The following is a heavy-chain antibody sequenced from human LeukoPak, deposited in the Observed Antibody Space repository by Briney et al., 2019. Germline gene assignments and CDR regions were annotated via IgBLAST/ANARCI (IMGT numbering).Heavy chain of an antibody. CDR2: ISGNGGDT. Sequence: GGSLRLSCAASGFTFSTYAMSWVRQAPGKGLEWVSTISGNGGDTYYADSVKGRFTISRDNSKNTLYLQMNSLRVEDTAVYYCAKCDGSGSYVDYWGQGTLVTVSS. V-gene: IGHV3-23*01. CDR1: GFTFSTYA. D-gene: IGHD3-10*01. J-gene: IGHJ4*02. CDR3: AKCDGSGSYVDY.